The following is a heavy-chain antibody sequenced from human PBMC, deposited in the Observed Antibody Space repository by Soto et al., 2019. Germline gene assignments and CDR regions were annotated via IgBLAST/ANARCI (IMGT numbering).Heavy chain of an antibody. CDR2: IYYSGST. V-gene: IGHV4-28*01. D-gene: IGHD2-15*01. J-gene: IGHJ4*02. Sequence: QVQLQESGPGLVKPSDTLSLTCAVSGYSISSSNWWGWIRQPPGKGLEWIGYIYYSGSTYYNPSLKXXVXMXXDTSKNQFSLKLSAVTAVDTAVYYCARSRDGVVDHWGQGTLVTVSS. CDR1: GYSISSSNW. CDR3: ARSRDGVVDH.